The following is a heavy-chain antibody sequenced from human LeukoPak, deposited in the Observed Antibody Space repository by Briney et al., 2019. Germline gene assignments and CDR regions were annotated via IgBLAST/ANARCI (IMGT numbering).Heavy chain of an antibody. CDR3: ARTGGRSYHDSSGCYSD. J-gene: IGHJ4*02. CDR1: GFTFSSYA. CDR2: ISGSGGST. Sequence: GGSLRLSCAVSGFTFSSYAMTWVRQAPGKGLEWVSGISGSGGSTYYADSVKGRFTISRDNSKNTLYLQMNSLRAEDTAVYYCARTGGRSYHDSSGCYSDWGQGTLVTVSS. D-gene: IGHD3-22*01. V-gene: IGHV3-23*01.